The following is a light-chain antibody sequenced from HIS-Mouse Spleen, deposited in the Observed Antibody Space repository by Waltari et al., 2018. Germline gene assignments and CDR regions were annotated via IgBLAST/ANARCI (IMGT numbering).Light chain of an antibody. CDR1: QGISSY. CDR2: AAS. V-gene: IGKV1-8*01. J-gene: IGKJ2*01. CDR3: QQYYSYPYT. Sequence: AIRMTQSPSSLSASTGDRVTITCRASQGISSYLAWYQQKPGKAPKLLIYAASTLQSGVPSMFSDSGSGADFTLTISCLQSEDFATYYCQQYYSYPYTFGQGTKLEIK.